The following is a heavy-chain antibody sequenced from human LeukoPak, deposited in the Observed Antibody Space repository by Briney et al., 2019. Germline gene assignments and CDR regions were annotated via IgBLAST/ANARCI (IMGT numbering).Heavy chain of an antibody. CDR2: ISYDGSNK. Sequence: GRSLRLSCAASGFTFSNYAMHWVRQAPGKGLEWVAVISYDGSNKYYADSVKGRITISRDNSKNTLYLQMNSLRAEDTAVYYCARPHGYSYGYRVHYYGMDVWGQGTTVTVSS. CDR3: ARPHGYSYGYRVHYYGMDV. D-gene: IGHD5-18*01. V-gene: IGHV3-30-3*01. CDR1: GFTFSNYA. J-gene: IGHJ6*02.